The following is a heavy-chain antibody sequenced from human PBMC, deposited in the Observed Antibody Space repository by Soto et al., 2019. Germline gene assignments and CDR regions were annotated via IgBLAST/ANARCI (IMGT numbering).Heavy chain of an antibody. J-gene: IGHJ6*02. Sequence: QLQLQESGPGLVKPSETLSLTCTVSGGSISSSSYYWGWIRQPPGKGLEWIGRIYYSGSTYYNPSLKSRVIISVDSSKTQSSLNLSSVTAADTAVYYCANPRYFYGMDVWGQGTTVTVSS. V-gene: IGHV4-39*01. CDR3: ANPRYFYGMDV. CDR1: GGSISSSSYY. CDR2: IYYSGST.